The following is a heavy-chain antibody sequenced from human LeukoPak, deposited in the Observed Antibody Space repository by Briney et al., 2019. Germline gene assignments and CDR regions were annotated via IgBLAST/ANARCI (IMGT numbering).Heavy chain of an antibody. CDR3: VKSRRVGANQRGLFDY. J-gene: IGHJ4*02. CDR1: GFTVSSNY. CDR2: VSGSGRNT. Sequence: GGSLRLSCAASGFTVSSNYMTWVRQAPGKGLEWVSSVSGSGRNTFYPDSVEGRFTISRDNSKNTVYLQMNSLRADDTAVYYCVKSRRVGANQRGLFDYWGQGTLVTVSP. V-gene: IGHV3-23*01. D-gene: IGHD1-26*01.